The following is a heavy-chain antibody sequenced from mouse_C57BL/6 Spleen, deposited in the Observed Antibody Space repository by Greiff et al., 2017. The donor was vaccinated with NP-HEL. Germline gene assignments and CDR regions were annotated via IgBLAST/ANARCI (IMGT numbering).Heavy chain of an antibody. J-gene: IGHJ1*03. D-gene: IGHD1-1*01. CDR1: GYSFTGYY. CDR3: ARTTTVVATRYWYFDV. CDR2: INPSTGGT. V-gene: IGHV1-42*01. Sequence: EVQLQQSGPELVKPGASVKISCKASGYSFTGYYMNWVKQSPEKSLEWIGEINPSTGGTTYNQKFKAKATLTVDKSSSTAYMQLKSLTSEDSAVYYCARTTTVVATRYWYFDVWGTGTTVTVSS.